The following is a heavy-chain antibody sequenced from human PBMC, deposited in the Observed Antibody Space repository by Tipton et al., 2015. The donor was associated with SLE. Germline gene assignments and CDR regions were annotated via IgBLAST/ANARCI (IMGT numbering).Heavy chain of an antibody. CDR1: GFNFSNFA. V-gene: IGHV3-15*01. CDR3: TTGAGPSLGYDY. Sequence: SLRLSCAASGFNFSNFAMHWVRQAPGRGLEWVGRIKSRADGGTTDYAAPVKGRFAISRDDSENTLFLQPNSLKTEDTAVYYCTTGAGPSLGYDYWGQGTLVTVSS. D-gene: IGHD3-22*01. CDR2: IKSRADGGTT. J-gene: IGHJ4*02.